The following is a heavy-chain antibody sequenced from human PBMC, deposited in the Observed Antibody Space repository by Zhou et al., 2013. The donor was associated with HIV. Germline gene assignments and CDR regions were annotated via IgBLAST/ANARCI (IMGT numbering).Heavy chain of an antibody. Sequence: VQLQESGPGLVKPSETLSLTCTVSGGSISSYYCSWIRQPPGKGLEWIGYIYTSGITNYNPSLKSRVTLSVDMSKNQFSLKLTSVTAADTAVYYCARKSRGSFWGYFDYWGQGTLVTVSS. V-gene: IGHV4-4*09. J-gene: IGHJ4*02. CDR2: IYTSGIT. CDR3: ARKSRGSFWGYFDY. CDR1: GGSISSYY. D-gene: IGHD1-26*01.